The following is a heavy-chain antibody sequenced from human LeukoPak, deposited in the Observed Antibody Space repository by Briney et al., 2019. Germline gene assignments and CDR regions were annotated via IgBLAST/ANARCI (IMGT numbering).Heavy chain of an antibody. CDR3: ARGDEDDSSGYYHYPNWFDP. J-gene: IGHJ5*02. CDR2: IYPGDSDT. V-gene: IGHV5-51*01. CDR1: GYSFTSYW. Sequence: GESLQISCKGSGYSFTSYWIGWVRQMPGKGLEWMGIIYPGDSDTRYSPSFQGQVTISADKSISTAYLQWSSLKASDTAMYYCARGDEDDSSGYYHYPNWFDPWGQGTLVTVSS. D-gene: IGHD3-22*01.